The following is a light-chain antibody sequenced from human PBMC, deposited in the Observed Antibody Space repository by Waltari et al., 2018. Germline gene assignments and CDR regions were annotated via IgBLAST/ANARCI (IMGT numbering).Light chain of an antibody. CDR1: TSNIGANL. V-gene: IGLV1-47*02. J-gene: IGLJ3*02. CDR2: NNN. CDR3: AVWDERVRGRV. Sequence: QSVLTQPPSASGTPGQRVTISCSGSTSNIGANLVYWYQQLPGKAPKLLIYNNNQRPSGVPDRFSDSKSGTSASLAIRGLRSEDEAEYYCAVWDERVRGRVFGGGTKLTVL.